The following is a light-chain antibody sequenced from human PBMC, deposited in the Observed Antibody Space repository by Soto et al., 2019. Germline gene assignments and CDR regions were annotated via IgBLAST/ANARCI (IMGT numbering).Light chain of an antibody. CDR3: VQGAHWPYT. CDR2: RVS. CDR1: QSLLYSDGNTY. Sequence: EVLVTQSPLSLPVTLGQTASISCKSPQSLLYSDGNTYLHWSHQRPGQPPRRLIYRVSNRYSGVPDRFSGTGADTDFTLQISRVEAEDSGVYYCVQGAHWPYTFGQGTNVES. J-gene: IGKJ2*01. V-gene: IGKV2-30*01.